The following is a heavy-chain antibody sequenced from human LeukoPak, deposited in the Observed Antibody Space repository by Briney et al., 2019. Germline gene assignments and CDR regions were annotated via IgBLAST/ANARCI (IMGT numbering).Heavy chain of an antibody. J-gene: IGHJ2*01. D-gene: IGHD4-11*01. V-gene: IGHV1-69*02. CDR1: VGTFSSYT. Sequence: ASVNVSCKATVGTFSSYTISWLRQAPGQGLEWMGRIISILGISNYPQKFQGRVTITPDKSTSTAYMELSSLRSEDTAVYYCAVYYSRPSLDWYFDIWGRGTLVTVS. CDR2: IISILGIS. CDR3: AVYYSRPSLDWYFDI.